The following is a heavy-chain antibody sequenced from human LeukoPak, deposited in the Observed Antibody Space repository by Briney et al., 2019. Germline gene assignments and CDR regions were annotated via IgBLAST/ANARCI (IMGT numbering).Heavy chain of an antibody. V-gene: IGHV4-4*07. Sequence: SETLSLTCTVSGGSISGYYWSWIRQSAGKGLEWIGHIYSTGTNNYNPSLRSRVTLSVDTSKSQFSLKLRSVTAADTAVYYCAREWAISGAGDYWGQGTPVTVSS. J-gene: IGHJ4*02. D-gene: IGHD1-26*01. CDR1: GGSISGYY. CDR2: IYSTGTN. CDR3: AREWAISGAGDY.